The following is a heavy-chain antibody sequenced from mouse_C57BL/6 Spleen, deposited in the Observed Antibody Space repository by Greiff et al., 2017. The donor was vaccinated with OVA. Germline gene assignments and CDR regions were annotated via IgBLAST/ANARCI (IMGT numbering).Heavy chain of an antibody. J-gene: IGHJ4*01. V-gene: IGHV14-4*01. D-gene: IGHD1-1*01. Sequence: EVHLVESGAELVRPGASVKLSCTASGFNIKDDYMHWVKQRPEQGLEWIGWIDPENGDTEYASKFQGKATITADTSSNTAYLQLSSLTSEDTAVYYCTTDGSSFAMDYWGQGTSVTVSS. CDR3: TTDGSSFAMDY. CDR1: GFNIKDDY. CDR2: IDPENGDT.